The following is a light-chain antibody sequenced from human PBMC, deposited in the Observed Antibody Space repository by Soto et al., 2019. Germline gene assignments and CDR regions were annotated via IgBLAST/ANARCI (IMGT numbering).Light chain of an antibody. CDR3: QQYNNWPLT. CDR1: QSVSNN. Sequence: EIVMTQSPATLSVSPGERATLSCRASQSVSNNLAWYQQKPGQAPRLLIYGASTRATGIPARFSGSGSGTEFTLNISTLQSEDFEVYYCQQYNNWPLTFGGGTKVDIK. CDR2: GAS. V-gene: IGKV3D-15*01. J-gene: IGKJ4*01.